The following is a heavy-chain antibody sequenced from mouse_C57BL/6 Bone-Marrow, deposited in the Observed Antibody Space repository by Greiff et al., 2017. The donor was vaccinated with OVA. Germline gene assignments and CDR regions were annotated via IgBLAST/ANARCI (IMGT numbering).Heavy chain of an antibody. J-gene: IGHJ1*03. CDR2: LSTGGGST. D-gene: IGHD1-1*01. Sequence: EVQLVESGGGLVQPGGSLKLSCAASGFTFSDYYMYWVRQTPEKRLEWVAYLSTGGGSTYYPATVKGRFTIPRDNAKNTLYLQMSRLKSEDTAMYYCARYITTVVAGDWYFDVWGTGTTVTVSS. V-gene: IGHV5-12*01. CDR1: GFTFSDYY. CDR3: ARYITTVVAGDWYFDV.